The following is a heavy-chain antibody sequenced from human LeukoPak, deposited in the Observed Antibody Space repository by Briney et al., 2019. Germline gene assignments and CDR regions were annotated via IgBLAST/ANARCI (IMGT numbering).Heavy chain of an antibody. D-gene: IGHD6-13*01. CDR2: ISYDGSNK. CDR3: AREVYSSSWRDFDY. CDR1: GFTFSSYA. J-gene: IGHJ4*02. V-gene: IGHV3-30-3*01. Sequence: GGSLRLSCAASGFTFSSYAMHWVRQAPGKGLEWVAVISYDGSNKYYADSVKGRFTISRDNSKNTLYLQMNSLRAEDTAVYYCAREVYSSSWRDFDYWGQGTLVTVSS.